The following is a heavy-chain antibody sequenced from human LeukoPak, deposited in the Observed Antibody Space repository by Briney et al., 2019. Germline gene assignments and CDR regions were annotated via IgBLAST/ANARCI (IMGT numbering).Heavy chain of an antibody. D-gene: IGHD2-2*01. V-gene: IGHV4-38-2*01. CDR2: IYHSGST. CDR3: ASRYCSSTSCTYDFWSDSYYFDY. Sequence: PSETLSLTCAVSGYSISSGYYWGWIRQPPGKGQEWIGSIYHSGSTYYNPSLKSRVTIPVDTSKNQFSLKLSSVTAADTAVYYCASRYCSSTSCTYDFWSDSYYFDYWGQGTLVTVSS. CDR1: GYSISSGYY. J-gene: IGHJ4*02.